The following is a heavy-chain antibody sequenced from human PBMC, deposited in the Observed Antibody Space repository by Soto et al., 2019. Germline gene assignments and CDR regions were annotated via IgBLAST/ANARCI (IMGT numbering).Heavy chain of an antibody. CDR3: ARAAVPGNYGDYGGWFDP. J-gene: IGHJ5*02. Sequence: QLQLQESGSGLVKPSQTLSLTCAVSGGSISSGGYSWSWIRQPPGKGLEWIGYIYHSGSTYYNPSLKIRVTISVDRSKNQFSLKLSSVTAADTAVYYCARAAVPGNYGDYGGWFDPWGQGTLVTVSS. CDR1: GGSISSGGYS. CDR2: IYHSGST. D-gene: IGHD4-17*01. V-gene: IGHV4-30-2*01.